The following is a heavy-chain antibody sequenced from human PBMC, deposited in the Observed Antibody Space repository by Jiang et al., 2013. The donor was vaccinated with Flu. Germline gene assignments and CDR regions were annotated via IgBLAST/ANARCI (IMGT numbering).Heavy chain of an antibody. CDR1: GGSFSGYY. CDR3: ARDGITMVRGITD. Sequence: LLKPSETLSLTCAVYGGSFSGYYWSWIRQPPGKGLEWIGEINHSGSTNYNPSLKSRVTISVDTSKNQFSLKLSSVTAADTAVYYCARDGITMVRGITDWGQGTLVTVSS. D-gene: IGHD3-10*01. CDR2: INHSGST. J-gene: IGHJ4*02. V-gene: IGHV4-34*01.